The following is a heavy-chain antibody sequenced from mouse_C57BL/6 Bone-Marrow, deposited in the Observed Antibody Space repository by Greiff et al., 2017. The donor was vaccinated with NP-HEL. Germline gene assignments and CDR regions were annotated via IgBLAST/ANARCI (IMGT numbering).Heavy chain of an antibody. Sequence: QVHVKQPGAELVKPGASVKLSCKASGYTFTSYWMHWVKQRPGQGLEWIGMIHPNSGSTNYNEKFKSKATLTVDKSSSTAYMQLSSLTSEDSAVYYCASSYYYGSSGWGQGTTLTVSS. D-gene: IGHD1-1*01. J-gene: IGHJ2*01. CDR1: GYTFTSYW. V-gene: IGHV1-64*01. CDR3: ASSYYYGSSG. CDR2: IHPNSGST.